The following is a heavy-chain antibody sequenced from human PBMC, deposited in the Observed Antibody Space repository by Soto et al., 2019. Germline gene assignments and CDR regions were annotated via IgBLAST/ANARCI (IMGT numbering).Heavy chain of an antibody. CDR3: AREAHRYYDILTGYYDC. D-gene: IGHD3-9*01. CDR2: INPNSGGT. J-gene: IGHJ4*02. V-gene: IGHV1-2*04. CDR1: GYTFTGYY. Sequence: ASVKVSCKASGYTFTGYYMHWVRQAPGQGLEWMGWINPNSGGTNYAQKFQGWVTMTRDTSISTAYMELSRLRSDDTAVYYCAREAHRYYDILTGYYDCWGQGTLVTVSS.